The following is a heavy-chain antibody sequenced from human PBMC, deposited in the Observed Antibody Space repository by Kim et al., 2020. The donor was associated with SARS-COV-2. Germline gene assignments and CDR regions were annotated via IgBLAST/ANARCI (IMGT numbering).Heavy chain of an antibody. Sequence: SETLSLTCTVSGGSISSYYWSWIRQPPGKGLEWIGYIYYSGSTNYNPSLKSRVTISVDTSKNQFSLKLSSVTAADTAVYYCARGGYSYALDYWGQGTLVTVSS. CDR3: ARGGYSYALDY. CDR1: GGSISSYY. D-gene: IGHD5-18*01. J-gene: IGHJ4*02. V-gene: IGHV4-59*01. CDR2: IYYSGST.